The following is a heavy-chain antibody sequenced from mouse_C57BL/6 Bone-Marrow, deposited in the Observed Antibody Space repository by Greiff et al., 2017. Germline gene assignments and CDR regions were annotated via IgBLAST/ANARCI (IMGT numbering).Heavy chain of an antibody. CDR2: ITPNYGTT. D-gene: IGHD2-4*01. CDR3: ARGYDYDYAMDY. V-gene: IGHV1-39*01. J-gene: IGHJ4*01. CDR1: GYSFTDYN. Sequence: VQLQQSGPELVKPGASVKISCKASGYSFTDYNMNWVKQSNGKSLEWIGVITPNYGTTSYNQKFKGKATLTVDQSSSTAYLQLSSLTSEDSAVYYWARGYDYDYAMDYWGQGTSVTVSS.